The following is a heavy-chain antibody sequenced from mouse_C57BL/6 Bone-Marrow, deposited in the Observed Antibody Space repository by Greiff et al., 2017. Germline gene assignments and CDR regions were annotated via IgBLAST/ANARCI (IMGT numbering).Heavy chain of an antibody. V-gene: IGHV1-81*01. CDR3: ARWIYYYGSSPHWYFDV. J-gene: IGHJ1*03. D-gene: IGHD1-1*01. Sequence: VKLMESGAELARPGASVKLSCKASGYTFTSYGISWVKQRTGQGLEWIGEIYPRSGNTYYNEKFKGKATLTADKSSSTADMELRSLTSEDSAVYFCARWIYYYGSSPHWYFDVWGTGTTVTVAS. CDR1: GYTFTSYG. CDR2: IYPRSGNT.